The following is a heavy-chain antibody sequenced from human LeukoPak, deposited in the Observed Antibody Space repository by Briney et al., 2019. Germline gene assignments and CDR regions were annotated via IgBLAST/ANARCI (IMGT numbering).Heavy chain of an antibody. J-gene: IGHJ2*01. CDR2: ISSRSNYI. CDR3: ARDAYCSTTSCKEYFDL. Sequence: PGGSLRPSCAASGFTFSSYTMNWVRQAPGKGLEWVSSISSRSNYIYYADSVKGRFTISRDNAKNSLYLQMNSLRAEETAVYYCARDAYCSTTSCKEYFDLWGRGTLVTVSS. D-gene: IGHD2-2*01. CDR1: GFTFSSYT. V-gene: IGHV3-21*01.